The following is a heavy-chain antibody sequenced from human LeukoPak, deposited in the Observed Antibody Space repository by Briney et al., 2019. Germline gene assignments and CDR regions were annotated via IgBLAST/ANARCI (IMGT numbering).Heavy chain of an antibody. CDR2: INPKNGGT. CDR1: GYTFTDYY. V-gene: IGHV1-2*02. Sequence: ASVKVSCKASGYTFTDYYMNWVRQAPGQGLEWMGWINPKNGGTNYAQKFQGRVTMTKDTSTTTVYMELSRLRSNDTAVYYCVRAAYTSSSHYWGQGTLVTVSS. CDR3: VRAAYTSSSHY. J-gene: IGHJ4*02. D-gene: IGHD6-6*01.